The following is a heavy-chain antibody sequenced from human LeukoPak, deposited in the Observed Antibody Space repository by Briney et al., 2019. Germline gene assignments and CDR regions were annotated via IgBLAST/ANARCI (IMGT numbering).Heavy chain of an antibody. CDR3: ARDSFPWVRFGGEQGRGSYYMDV. D-gene: IGHD5-12*01. CDR2: INPSGGST. CDR1: GYTFTSDY. J-gene: IGHJ6*03. Sequence: ASLKVSSKASGYTFTSDYMHWVRQAPGQGLEWMGIINPSGGSTSYAQKFQGRVTMTRGTSTRTVHMELRSLRSQETGLYYCARDSFPWVRFGGEQGRGSYYMDVWGKGTTVTVSS. V-gene: IGHV1-46*01.